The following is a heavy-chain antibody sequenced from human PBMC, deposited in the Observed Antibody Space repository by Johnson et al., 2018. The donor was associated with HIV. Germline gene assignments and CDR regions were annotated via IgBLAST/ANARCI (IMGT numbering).Heavy chain of an antibody. J-gene: IGHJ3*02. CDR2: ISYDGSNK. CDR1: GFTFSSYD. Sequence: QVQLVESGGGVVQPGRSLRLSCAASGFTFSSYDMHWVRQAPGKGLEWVAVISYDGSNKYYADSVKGRFTISRDNSKNTLYLQMNSLRAEDTAVYYCARVRDYAAGEDPFDIWGQGTMVTVSS. V-gene: IGHV3-30*04. CDR3: ARVRDYAAGEDPFDI. D-gene: IGHD4-17*01.